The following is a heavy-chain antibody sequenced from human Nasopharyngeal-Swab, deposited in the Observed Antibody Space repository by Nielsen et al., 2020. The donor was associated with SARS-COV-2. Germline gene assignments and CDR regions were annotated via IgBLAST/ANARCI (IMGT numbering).Heavy chain of an antibody. CDR3: VRVLLWFGESSDAFDM. D-gene: IGHD3-10*01. CDR2: ISTNGGST. CDR1: GFTFSNYA. Sequence: GGSLRLSCSASGFTFSNYAMHWVRQAPGKGLEYISEISTNGGSTFYADSVKGRFTISRDNSKNTLYLQMRSVRPEDTAVYFCVRVLLWFGESSDAFDMWGQGTMVTVSS. V-gene: IGHV3-64D*06. J-gene: IGHJ3*02.